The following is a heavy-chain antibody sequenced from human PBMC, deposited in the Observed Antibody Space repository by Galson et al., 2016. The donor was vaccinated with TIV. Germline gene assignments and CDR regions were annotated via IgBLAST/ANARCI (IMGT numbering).Heavy chain of an antibody. Sequence: SLRLSCAASGFTFSSFAMSWVRQAPGKALEWVPGISGSGGTTFYADSVKGRFSISRDNPKNTLYLQMSSLRAEDTAVYFCAKMDSSGFDYVRRFDFWGQGTLATVSS. V-gene: IGHV3-23*01. J-gene: IGHJ4*02. CDR2: ISGSGGTT. CDR3: AKMDSSGFDYVRRFDF. D-gene: IGHD3-22*01. CDR1: GFTFSSFA.